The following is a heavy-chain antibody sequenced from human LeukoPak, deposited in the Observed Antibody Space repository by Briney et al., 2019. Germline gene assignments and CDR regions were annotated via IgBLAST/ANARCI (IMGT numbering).Heavy chain of an antibody. Sequence: PGGSLRLSCAASGFAFSTYWMSWVRQAPGEGLEWVANIKQDGNEKYYVDSVKGRFTISRDNAKNSLYLQMNSLRAEDTAVYYCAREKSYGADFDYWGQGTLVTVSS. CDR3: AREKSYGADFDY. D-gene: IGHD4-17*01. V-gene: IGHV3-7*03. J-gene: IGHJ4*02. CDR2: IKQDGNEK. CDR1: GFAFSTYW.